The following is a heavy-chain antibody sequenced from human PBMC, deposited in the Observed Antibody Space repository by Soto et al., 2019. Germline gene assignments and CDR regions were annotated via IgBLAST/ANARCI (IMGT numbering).Heavy chain of an antibody. D-gene: IGHD2-15*01. J-gene: IGHJ6*02. CDR1: GGSFSGYY. CDR3: ARSYCSGGSCYSYRLRYGMDV. Sequence: PSETLSLTCAVYGGSFSGYYWSWIRQPPGKGLEWIGEINHSGSTNYNPPLKSRVTISVDTSKNQFSLKLSSVTAADTAVYYCARSYCSGGSCYSYRLRYGMDVWGQGTTVTVSS. CDR2: INHSGST. V-gene: IGHV4-34*01.